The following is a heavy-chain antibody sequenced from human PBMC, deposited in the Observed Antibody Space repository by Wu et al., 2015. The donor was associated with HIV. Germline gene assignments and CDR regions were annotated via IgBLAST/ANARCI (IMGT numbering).Heavy chain of an antibody. J-gene: IGHJ4*02. D-gene: IGHD6-19*01. CDR3: AREGYYSSGWYEGSCDY. V-gene: IGHV1-69*13. CDR2: IIPIFGTA. Sequence: QVQLVQSGAEVKKPGPSVKVSCKASGGTFSSYAISWVRQAPGQGLEWMGRIIPIFGTANYAQKFQGRVTITADESTSTAYMELSSLRSEDTAVYYCAREGYYSSGWYEGSCDYWGQGTRGHRLL. CDR1: GGTFSSYA.